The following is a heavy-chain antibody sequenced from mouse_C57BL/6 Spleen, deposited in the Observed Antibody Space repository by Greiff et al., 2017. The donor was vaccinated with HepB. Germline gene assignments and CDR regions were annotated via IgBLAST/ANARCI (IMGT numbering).Heavy chain of an antibody. CDR2: IYPGDGDT. Sequence: QVQLQQSGPELVKPGASVKISCKASGYAFSSSWMNWVKQRPGKGLEWIGRIYPGDGDTNYNGKFKGKATLTADKSSSTAYMQLSSLTSEDSAVYFCARERRLDYYGSSLFAYWGQGTLVTVSA. J-gene: IGHJ3*01. CDR1: GYAFSSSW. CDR3: ARERRLDYYGSSLFAY. D-gene: IGHD1-1*01. V-gene: IGHV1-82*01.